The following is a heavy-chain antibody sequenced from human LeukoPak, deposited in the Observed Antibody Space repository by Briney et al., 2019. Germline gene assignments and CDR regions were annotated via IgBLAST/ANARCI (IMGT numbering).Heavy chain of an antibody. D-gene: IGHD3-22*01. Sequence: GESLKISCKGSGYSFTNYWIGWVRQMPGKGLEWMGSIDPGDSDTRYSPSFQGQVTISADKSISTAYLQWSSLKASDTAMYYCARRPTYYYDSSGYYQGYFDYWGQGTLVTVSS. J-gene: IGHJ4*02. CDR2: IDPGDSDT. CDR1: GYSFTNYW. CDR3: ARRPTYYYDSSGYYQGYFDY. V-gene: IGHV5-51*01.